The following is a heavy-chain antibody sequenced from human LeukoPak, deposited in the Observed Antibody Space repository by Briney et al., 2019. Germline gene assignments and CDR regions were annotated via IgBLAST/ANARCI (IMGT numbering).Heavy chain of an antibody. CDR2: IYYSGST. CDR1: GGSISSSSYY. CDR3: ARAAPVVTAVSDAFDI. V-gene: IGHV4-39*07. J-gene: IGHJ3*02. Sequence: SETLSLTCTVSGGSISSSSYYWGWIRQPPWKGLEWIGSIYYSGSTYYNPSLKSRVTISVDTSKNQFSLKLSSVTAADTAVYYCARAAPVVTAVSDAFDIWGQGTMVTVSS. D-gene: IGHD2-21*02.